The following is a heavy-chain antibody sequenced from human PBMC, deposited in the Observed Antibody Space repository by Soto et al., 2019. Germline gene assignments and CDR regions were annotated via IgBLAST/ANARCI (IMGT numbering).Heavy chain of an antibody. J-gene: IGHJ6*02. D-gene: IGHD1-7*01. Sequence: SVKVSCKASGGTFSSYAISWVRQAPGQGLEWMGGIIPIFGTANYAQKFQGRVTITADESTSTAYMELSSLRSEDTAVYYCASNVLPNWNYAYYYYGMDVWGQGTTVTVSS. CDR2: IIPIFGTA. CDR1: GGTFSSYA. V-gene: IGHV1-69*13. CDR3: ASNVLPNWNYAYYYYGMDV.